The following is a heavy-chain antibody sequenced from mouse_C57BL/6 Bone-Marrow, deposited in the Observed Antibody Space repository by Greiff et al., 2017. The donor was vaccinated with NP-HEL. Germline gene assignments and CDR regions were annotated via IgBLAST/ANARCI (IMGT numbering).Heavy chain of an antibody. CDR3: ARGAY. CDR2: IDPSDSYT. CDR1: GYTFTSYW. Sequence: QVQLQQPGAELVMPGASVKLSCKASGYTFTSYWMHWVKQRPGQGLEWIGEIDPSDSYTNYNQKFKGKSTLTVDKSSSTPYMHLSSLTSEDSAVYYCARGAYWGQGTLVTVSA. V-gene: IGHV1-69*01. J-gene: IGHJ3*01.